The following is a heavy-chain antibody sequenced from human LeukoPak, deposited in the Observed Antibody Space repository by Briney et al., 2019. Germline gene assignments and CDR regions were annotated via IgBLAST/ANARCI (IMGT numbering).Heavy chain of an antibody. CDR2: ISYDGSNK. J-gene: IGHJ4*02. CDR3: ARDPGHYDILTGYYNY. CDR1: GFTFSSYA. D-gene: IGHD3-9*01. V-gene: IGHV3-30-3*01. Sequence: PGRSLRLSCAASGFTFSSYAMHWVRQAPGKGLEWVAVISYDGSNKYYADSVRGRFTISRDNAKNSLFLQMNSLRAEDTAVYYCARDPGHYDILTGYYNYWGQGTLVTVSS.